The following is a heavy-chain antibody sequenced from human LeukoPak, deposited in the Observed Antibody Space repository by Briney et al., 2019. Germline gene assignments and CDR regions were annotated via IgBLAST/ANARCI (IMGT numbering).Heavy chain of an antibody. CDR3: AVVPYSNSPGGEY. J-gene: IGHJ4*02. CDR2: IYPGDSDT. D-gene: IGHD6-6*01. CDR1: GANFTTFW. V-gene: IGHV5-51*01. Sequence: GESLKISCKVSGANFTTFWIGWVRQMPGKGLEWMGIIYPGDSDTRYSPSFQGQVTISADKSISTAYLQWSSLKASDTAIYYCAVVPYSNSPGGEYWGQGTLVTVSS.